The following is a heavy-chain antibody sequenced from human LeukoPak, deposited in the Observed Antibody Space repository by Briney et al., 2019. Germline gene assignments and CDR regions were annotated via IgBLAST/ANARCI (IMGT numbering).Heavy chain of an antibody. CDR1: GGSISSYY. CDR2: IYYSGST. D-gene: IGHD3-3*01. Sequence: SETLSLTCTVFGGSISSYYWSWIRQPPGKGLEWIGYIYYSGSTNYNPSLKSRVTISVDTSKNQFSLKLSSVTAADTAVYYCARVISDYDFWSGYSYYYYGMDVWGQGTTVTVSS. J-gene: IGHJ6*02. V-gene: IGHV4-59*01. CDR3: ARVISDYDFWSGYSYYYYGMDV.